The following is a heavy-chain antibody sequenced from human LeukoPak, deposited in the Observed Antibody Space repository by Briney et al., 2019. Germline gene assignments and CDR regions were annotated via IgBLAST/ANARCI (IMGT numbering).Heavy chain of an antibody. V-gene: IGHV4-59*12. CDR3: ARDRYYYDSSGYPFDY. D-gene: IGHD3-22*01. Sequence: SETLSLICSVSDDSISIYYWSWIRQPPGKGLEWIGYIDHTGSTNYNPSLKSRVTMSGDTSKNQFSLKLSSVTAADTAVYYCARDRYYYDSSGYPFDYWGQGTLVTVSS. CDR2: IDHTGST. CDR1: DDSISIYY. J-gene: IGHJ4*02.